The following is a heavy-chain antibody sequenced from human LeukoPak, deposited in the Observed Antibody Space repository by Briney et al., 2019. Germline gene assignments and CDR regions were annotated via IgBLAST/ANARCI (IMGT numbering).Heavy chain of an antibody. V-gene: IGHV3-53*01. D-gene: IGHD3-3*01. CDR2: IYSGGST. J-gene: IGHJ6*02. CDR1: GFTVSSNY. CDR3: ARRRYYDFWSAPGLYGMDV. Sequence: GGSLRLSCAASGFTVSSNYMSWVRQAPGKGLEWVSVIYSGGSTYYADSVKGRFTISRDNSKNTLYLQMNSLRAEDTAVHYCARRRYYDFWSAPGLYGMDVWGQGTTVTVSS.